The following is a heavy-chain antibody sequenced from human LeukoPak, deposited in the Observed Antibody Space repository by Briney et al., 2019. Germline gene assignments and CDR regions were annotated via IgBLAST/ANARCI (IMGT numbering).Heavy chain of an antibody. CDR1: GYTFTGYY. D-gene: IGHD6-19*01. J-gene: IGHJ4*02. CDR3: ARVTEDRTEQWPTNY. CDR2: INPSGGST. V-gene: IGHV1-46*01. Sequence: GASVKVSCKASGYTFTGYYMHWVRQAPGQGLEWMGIINPSGGSTSYAQKFQGRVTMTRDTSTSTVYMELSSLRSEDTAVYYCARVTEDRTEQWPTNYWGQGTLVTVSS.